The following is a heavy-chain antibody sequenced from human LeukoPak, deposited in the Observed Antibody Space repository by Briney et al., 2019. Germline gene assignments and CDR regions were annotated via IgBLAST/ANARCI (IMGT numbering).Heavy chain of an antibody. CDR2: IYHSGST. D-gene: IGHD3-10*01. V-gene: IGHV4-38-2*02. CDR1: GYSISSGYY. Sequence: SETLSLTCTVSGYSISSGYYWGWIRQPPGKGLEWIGSIYHSGSTYYNPSLKSRVTISVDTSKNQFSLKLSSVTAADTAVYYCARATSLLWFGELFDYWGQGTLVTVSS. CDR3: ARATSLLWFGELFDY. J-gene: IGHJ4*02.